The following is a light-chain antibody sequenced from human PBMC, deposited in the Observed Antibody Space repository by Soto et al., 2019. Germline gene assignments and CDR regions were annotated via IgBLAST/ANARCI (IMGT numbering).Light chain of an antibody. J-gene: IGLJ1*01. CDR3: AAWDDSLGEV. V-gene: IGLV1-47*01. CDR1: SSNIGNND. Sequence: QPVLTQPPSASGTPGQRVTISCSGSSSNIGNNDVYWYQQFPGTAPKLVVYKNNQRPSGVPDRFSGSKSGTSASLAISGLRSEDEADYYCAAWDDSLGEVFGTWTKVTVL. CDR2: KNN.